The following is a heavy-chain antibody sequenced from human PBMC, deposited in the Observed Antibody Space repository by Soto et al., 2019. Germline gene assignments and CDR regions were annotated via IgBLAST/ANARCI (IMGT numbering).Heavy chain of an antibody. V-gene: IGHV3-7*01. CDR2: IKQDGSET. CDR1: GFTFSTYW. CDR3: ANSMVARGVNWFDP. D-gene: IGHD2-15*01. J-gene: IGHJ5*02. Sequence: GGSLRLSCEASGFTFSTYWMSWVRQAPGKGLEWVANIKQDGSETYYGDSVRGRFTISRDNAKNSLYLQMSSLRAEDTAVYYCANSMVARGVNWFDPWGQGTLVTVSS.